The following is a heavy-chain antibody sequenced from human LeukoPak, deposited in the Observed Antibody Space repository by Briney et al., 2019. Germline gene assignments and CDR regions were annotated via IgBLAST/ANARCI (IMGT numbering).Heavy chain of an antibody. Sequence: GGSLRLSCAASGFTFSSYSMNWVRQAPGKGLEWVAVISYDGSNKYYADSVKGRFTISRDNSKNTLYLQMNSLRAEDTAVYYCAKDRANYLDYWGQGTLVTVSS. V-gene: IGHV3-30*18. D-gene: IGHD4/OR15-4a*01. CDR1: GFTFSSYS. CDR2: ISYDGSNK. CDR3: AKDRANYLDY. J-gene: IGHJ4*02.